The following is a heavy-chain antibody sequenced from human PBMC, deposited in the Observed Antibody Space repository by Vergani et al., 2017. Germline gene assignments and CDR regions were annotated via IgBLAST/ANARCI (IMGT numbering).Heavy chain of an antibody. CDR3: ARLYGGDSSASKYFDY. Sequence: EVQLVQSGAEVKKPGESLKISCQISGYSFTIYWIGWVRQMPGKGLECMGIIHPADSDTGYSPSFQGQVTISVDKSISTAYLQRSSRRASDSAMYYCARLYGGDSSASKYFDYWGQGTLVTVSS. D-gene: IGHD3-22*01. J-gene: IGHJ4*02. CDR1: GYSFTIYW. V-gene: IGHV5-51*01. CDR2: IHPADSDT.